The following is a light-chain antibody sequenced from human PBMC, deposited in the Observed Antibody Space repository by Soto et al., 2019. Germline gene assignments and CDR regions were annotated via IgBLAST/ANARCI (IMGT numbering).Light chain of an antibody. CDR2: DVS. Sequence: QSALTQPRSVSGSPGQSVTISCTGPSSDIGGYDYVSWYQQLQGKAPRLSIYDVSKRPSGVPDRFSGSKSANKASLTISGLQAEEESDYHCCSYAGSNTFHVFGGGTKVTVL. V-gene: IGLV2-11*01. CDR1: SSDIGGYDY. J-gene: IGLJ1*01. CDR3: CSYAGSNTFHV.